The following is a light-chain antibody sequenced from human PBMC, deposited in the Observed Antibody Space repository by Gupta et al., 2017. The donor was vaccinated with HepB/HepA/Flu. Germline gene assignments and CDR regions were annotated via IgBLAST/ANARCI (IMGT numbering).Light chain of an antibody. J-gene: IGKJ4*01. V-gene: IGKV3-20*01. CDR1: QSFTSAY. CDR2: GAS. CDR3: QHYDDSIPLS. Sequence: EIVLTQSPGTLSLSPGERATLSCRASQSFTSAYLAWYQQKPGQAPRLLIYGASRRATGIPNRFSGSEYGTDFTLTISRREPEDFAVYYCQHYDDSIPLSFGGGTKVEMK.